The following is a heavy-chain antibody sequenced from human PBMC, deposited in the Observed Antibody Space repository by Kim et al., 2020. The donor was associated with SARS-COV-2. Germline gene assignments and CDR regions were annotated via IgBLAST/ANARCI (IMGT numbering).Heavy chain of an antibody. J-gene: IGHJ4*02. CDR3: ARSTSRGALYYFDY. D-gene: IGHD3-10*01. V-gene: IGHV3-11*03. CDR2: ISSSSSYT. Sequence: GGSLRLSCAASGFTFSDYYMSWIRQAPGKGLEWVSYISSSSSYTNYADSVKGRFTISRDNAKNSLYLQMNSLRAEDTAVYYCARSTSRGALYYFDYWGQGTLVTVSS. CDR1: GFTFSDYY.